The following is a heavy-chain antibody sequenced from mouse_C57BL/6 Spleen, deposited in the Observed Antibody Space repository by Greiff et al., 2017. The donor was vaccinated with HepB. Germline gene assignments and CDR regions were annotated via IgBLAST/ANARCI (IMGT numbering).Heavy chain of an antibody. D-gene: IGHD1-1*01. V-gene: IGHV1-64*01. J-gene: IGHJ1*03. CDR1: GYTFTSYW. CDR3: SRASCGSRYWYFDV. Sequence: QVQLQQPGAELVKPGASVKLSCKASGYTFTSYWMHWVKQRPGQGLEWIGMIHPNSGSTNYNEKFKSKATLTVDKSSSTAYMQLSSLTSKDSAVYYGSRASCGSRYWYFDVWGTGTTVTVSS. CDR2: IHPNSGST.